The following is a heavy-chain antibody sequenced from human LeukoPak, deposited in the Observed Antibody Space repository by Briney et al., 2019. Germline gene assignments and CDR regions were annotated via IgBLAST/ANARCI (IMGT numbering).Heavy chain of an antibody. Sequence: PSETLSLTCAVYGGSFSGYYWSWIRQPPGKGLEWIGEINHSGSTNYNPSLKSRVTISVDTSKNQFSLKLSSVTAADTAVYYCARVTSGYDFWSGQEGWFDPRGQGTLVHVSS. J-gene: IGHJ5*02. V-gene: IGHV4-34*01. CDR2: INHSGST. CDR1: GGSFSGYY. CDR3: ARVTSGYDFWSGQEGWFDP. D-gene: IGHD3-3*01.